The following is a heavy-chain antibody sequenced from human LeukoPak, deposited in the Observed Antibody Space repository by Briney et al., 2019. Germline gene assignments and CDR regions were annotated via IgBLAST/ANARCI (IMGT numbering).Heavy chain of an antibody. CDR1: GFTFSSYW. CDR2: IKQDGSEK. Sequence: GGSLRLSCAASGFTFSSYWMSWVRQAPGKGLEWVANIKQDGSEKYYVDSVKGRFTISRDNAKNSLYLQMNSLRAEDTAVYYCARDRGYDYVWGSYRYYWGQGTLVTVSS. D-gene: IGHD3-16*02. CDR3: ARDRGYDYVWGSYRYY. J-gene: IGHJ4*02. V-gene: IGHV3-7*01.